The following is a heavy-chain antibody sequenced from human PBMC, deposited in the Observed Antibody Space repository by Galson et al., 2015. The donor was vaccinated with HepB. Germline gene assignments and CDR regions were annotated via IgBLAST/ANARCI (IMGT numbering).Heavy chain of an antibody. CDR3: ARDKDPSRNWVDGLIYYGLAV. V-gene: IGHV3-30-3*01. J-gene: IGHJ6*02. Sequence: PLGLSGAAPGFTFSSYAWHWAGQAQGKGLEWGAVISYDGSNKTLADFVKGRSTTSRDASRTRRHYEMKSLRAEDTAIYYCARDKDPSRNWVDGLIYYGLAVWGQGTTVTVSS. CDR2: ISYDGSNK. D-gene: IGHD7-27*01. CDR1: GFTFSSYA.